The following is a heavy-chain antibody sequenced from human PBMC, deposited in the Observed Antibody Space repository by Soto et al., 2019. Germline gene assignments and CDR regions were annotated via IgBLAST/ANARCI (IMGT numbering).Heavy chain of an antibody. CDR2: IYYSGST. J-gene: IGHJ4*02. D-gene: IGHD4-17*01. CDR3: ARYLYGLYYFDY. Sequence: SETPSLTCTVSGGSISSGGYYWSWIRQHPGKGLEWIGYIYYSGSTYYNPSLKSRVTISVDTSKNQFSLKLSSVTAADTAVYYCARYLYGLYYFDYWGQGTLVTVSS. CDR1: GGSISSGGYY. V-gene: IGHV4-31*03.